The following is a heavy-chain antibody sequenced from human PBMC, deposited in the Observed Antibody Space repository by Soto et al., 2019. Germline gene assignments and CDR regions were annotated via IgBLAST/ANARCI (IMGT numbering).Heavy chain of an antibody. D-gene: IGHD4-17*01. CDR3: ARGETTETDY. CDR1: GYTFTSYG. CDR2: ICAYNGNT. Sequence: QVQRVQAGAEVKKPGASVKVSCKSSGYTFTSYGISWVRHAPGQGLEWLGWICAYNGNTSYAQKLEGRVTMTTDTSTSKEYMELRSLRSDDPAVYYCARGETTETDYWGQGNLVTVS. J-gene: IGHJ4*02. V-gene: IGHV1-18*01.